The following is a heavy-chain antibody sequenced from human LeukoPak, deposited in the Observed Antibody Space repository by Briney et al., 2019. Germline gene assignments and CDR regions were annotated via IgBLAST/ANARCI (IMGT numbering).Heavy chain of an antibody. D-gene: IGHD3-10*01. CDR3: ARLFYYGSGSYLDY. Sequence: SETLSLTCAVYGGSFSGYYWSWIRQPPGKGLEWIGRIYASGSTTYNPSLKSRVTISLDTSKNQFSLKLSSVTAADTAVYYCARLFYYGSGSYLDYWGQGTLVTVSS. V-gene: IGHV4-4*09. CDR1: GGSFSGYY. CDR2: IYASGST. J-gene: IGHJ4*02.